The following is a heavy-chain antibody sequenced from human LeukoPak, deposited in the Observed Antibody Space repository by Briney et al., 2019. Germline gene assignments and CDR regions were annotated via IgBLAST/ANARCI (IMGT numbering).Heavy chain of an antibody. V-gene: IGHV1-2*02. J-gene: IGHJ5*02. Sequence: ASVKVSCKASGYTFADYYMNWVRQAPGQGLEWMGWINPDNGGTIYAQKFQGRVIMTRDTSITTVYMELSGLRSDDTAIYYCARGDYYGSPKTVAAWGQGTLVTVSS. CDR1: GYTFADYY. CDR3: ARGDYYGSPKTVAA. CDR2: INPDNGGT. D-gene: IGHD3-10*01.